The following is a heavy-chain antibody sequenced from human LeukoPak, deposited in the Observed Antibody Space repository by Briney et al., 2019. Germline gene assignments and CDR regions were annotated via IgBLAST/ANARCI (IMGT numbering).Heavy chain of an antibody. Sequence: GGSLRLSCAASGFAFNTYAMSWVRQAPGKGLEWVANIKQDGSEKNYVDSVKGRFTISRDNAKNSLILQMNSLRDEDTAVYYCARGVWAPFDPWGQGTLVSVSS. J-gene: IGHJ5*02. CDR3: ARGVWAPFDP. D-gene: IGHD7-27*01. CDR2: IKQDGSEK. CDR1: GFAFNTYA. V-gene: IGHV3-7*01.